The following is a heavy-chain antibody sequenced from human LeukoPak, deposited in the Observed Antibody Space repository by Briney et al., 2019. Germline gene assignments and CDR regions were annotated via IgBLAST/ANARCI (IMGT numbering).Heavy chain of an antibody. CDR2: ISYDGSNK. D-gene: IGHD5-24*01. CDR3: ARVEMATIGAFDY. V-gene: IGHV3-30*04. Sequence: PGGSLRLSCAASGFTFSSYAMHWVRQAPGKGLEWVAVISYDGSNKYYADSVKGRFTISRDNSKNTLYLQMNSLRAEDTAVYYCARVEMATIGAFDYWGQGTLVTVSS. J-gene: IGHJ4*02. CDR1: GFTFSSYA.